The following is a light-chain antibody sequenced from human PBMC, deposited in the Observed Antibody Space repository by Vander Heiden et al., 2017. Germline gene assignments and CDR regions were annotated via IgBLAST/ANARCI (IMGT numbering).Light chain of an antibody. Sequence: VTISCTGTSSAVGGYNYVSWYQQHPGKAPKLMIYDVSKRPSGVPDRFSGSKSGNTASLTISGLQAEDEADYYCCSYAGSYPVVFGGGTKLTVL. CDR1: SSAVGGYNY. CDR3: CSYAGSYPVV. CDR2: DVS. J-gene: IGLJ2*01. V-gene: IGLV2-11*01.